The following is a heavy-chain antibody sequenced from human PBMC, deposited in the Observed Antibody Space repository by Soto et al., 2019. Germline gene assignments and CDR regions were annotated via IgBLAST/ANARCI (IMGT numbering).Heavy chain of an antibody. V-gene: IGHV3-73*01. CDR3: TRRNYGDHLG. CDR1: GFIFSGSA. J-gene: IGHJ4*02. D-gene: IGHD4-17*01. Sequence: EVQLVESGGGLVQPGGSLKLSCAASGFIFSGSAIHWVRQASGKGLEWVGHIRGKANNYATAYAASVTGRFTISRDDSKNTAYLQMNSLKTEDTAVYYCTRRNYGDHLGWGQGTLVTVSS. CDR2: IRGKANNYAT.